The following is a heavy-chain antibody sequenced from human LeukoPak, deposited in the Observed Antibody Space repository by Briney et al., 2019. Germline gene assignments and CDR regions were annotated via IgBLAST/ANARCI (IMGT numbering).Heavy chain of an antibody. J-gene: IGHJ4*02. CDR2: ISGSGGST. CDR1: GLTFSICV. CDR3: AKDSRQASEVYYYDSSGYYYFDY. V-gene: IGHV3-23*01. D-gene: IGHD3-22*01. Sequence: GGSLRLSCAASGLTFSICVMSWVRQAPGKGLEWVSAISGSGGSTYYADSVKGRFTISRDNSKNTLYLQMNSLRAEDTAVYYCAKDSRQASEVYYYDSSGYYYFDYWGQGTLVTVSS.